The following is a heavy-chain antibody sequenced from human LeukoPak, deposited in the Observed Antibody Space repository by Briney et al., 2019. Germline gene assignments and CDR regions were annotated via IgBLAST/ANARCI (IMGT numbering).Heavy chain of an antibody. J-gene: IGHJ4*02. CDR3: ARESLVWFGEFDY. CDR1: GFTFSSYS. Sequence: GGSLRLSCAASGFTFSSYSMNWVRQAPGKGLEWVSSISSSSSYIYYADSVKGRFTISRDNAKNSLYLQMNSLRPEDTAVYYCARESLVWFGEFDYWGQGTRVTVSS. D-gene: IGHD3-10*01. V-gene: IGHV3-21*01. CDR2: ISSSSSYI.